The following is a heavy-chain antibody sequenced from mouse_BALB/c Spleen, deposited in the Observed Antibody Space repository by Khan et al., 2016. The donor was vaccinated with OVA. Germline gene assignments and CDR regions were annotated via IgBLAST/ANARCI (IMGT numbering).Heavy chain of an antibody. J-gene: IGHJ2*01. V-gene: IGHV1S41*01. CDR1: GYTFTSYW. Sequence: DLVKPGASVKLSCKASGYTFTSYWINWIKQRPGQGLEWIGRIAPGSGSIYYNEMFKDKATLTVDTSSSTAYIQLNSLSSEDSAVYFGARAIGGNVPLDYWGQGTTLTVSS. CDR2: IAPGSGSI. CDR3: ARAIGGNVPLDY. D-gene: IGHD1-1*02.